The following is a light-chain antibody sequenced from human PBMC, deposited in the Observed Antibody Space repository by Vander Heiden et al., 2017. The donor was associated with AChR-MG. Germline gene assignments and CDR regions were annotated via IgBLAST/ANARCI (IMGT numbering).Light chain of an antibody. CDR3: QKYNSALWT. J-gene: IGKJ1*01. CDR2: AAS. V-gene: IGKV1-27*01. Sequence: IQMTQSPSSLSASVGDRVTITCRASEAFGNYLAWYQQKPGKVPKLLINAASTVQSGVPSRFSGSTSGTDFTLTISSLQPEDVATYYCQKYNSALWTFGQGTKVEIK. CDR1: EAFGNY.